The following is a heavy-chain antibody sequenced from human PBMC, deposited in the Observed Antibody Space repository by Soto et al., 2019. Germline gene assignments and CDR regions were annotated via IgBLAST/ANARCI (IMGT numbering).Heavy chain of an antibody. J-gene: IGHJ4*02. V-gene: IGHV1-3*01. CDR2: INAGNGNT. Sequence: GASVKVSCKASGYTFTTCTMHCVRQAPGQRLEWMGWINAGNGNTKYSQRFQGRVTITRDTSASTAYMELSSLRSEGTAVYYCARGIDYNFWSAYYNYFDYWGQGTLVTVSS. CDR3: ARGIDYNFWSAYYNYFDY. CDR1: GYTFTTCT. D-gene: IGHD3-3*01.